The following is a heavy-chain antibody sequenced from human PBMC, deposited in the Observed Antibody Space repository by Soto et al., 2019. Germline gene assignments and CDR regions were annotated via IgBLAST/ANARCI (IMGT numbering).Heavy chain of an antibody. CDR2: ISTSGDRT. D-gene: IGHD3-16*01. CDR1: GFTFSTSA. CDR3: AREGVRGMDV. Sequence: GGSLRLSCVASGFTFSTSAMTWVRQAPGKGLEWVSTISTSGDRTYYPDYVKGRFTISRDNSLNALYLQMASLRAEDTAVYYCAREGVRGMDVWGQGTTVTVSS. V-gene: IGHV3-23*01. J-gene: IGHJ6*02.